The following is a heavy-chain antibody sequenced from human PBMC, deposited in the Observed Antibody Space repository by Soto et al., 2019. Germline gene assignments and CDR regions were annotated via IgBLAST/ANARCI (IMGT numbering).Heavy chain of an antibody. J-gene: IGHJ6*02. CDR3: VKDFRRSTNGLDV. V-gene: IGHV3-9*01. CDR2: ISWNSAST. Sequence: EVQLVESGGGLVEPGKSLRLSCVVSGFTYEDFAMHWVRQAPGKGLEWVSGISWNSASTGYADSVTGRFTISRDNAKNSLYLQMRNLTRDDTAMYYCVKDFRRSTNGLDVWGPWTSVTFSS. CDR1: GFTYEDFA.